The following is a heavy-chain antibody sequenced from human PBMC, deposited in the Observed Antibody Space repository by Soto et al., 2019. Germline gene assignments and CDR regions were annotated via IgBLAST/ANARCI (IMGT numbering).Heavy chain of an antibody. CDR1: GFTFSSSA. CDR2: VSGSGGTT. Sequence: EVQLLDSGGGLVQPGGSLRLSCAASGFTFSSSAMSWVRQAPGKGLEWVSAVSGSGGTTYYADSVRGRFTISRDNSENTLYLQMNSLRAEDTAIYFCERCTVDTIVTSGWCHYLDPWGQGTLVTVSS. D-gene: IGHD6-19*01. CDR3: ERCTVDTIVTSGWCHYLDP. J-gene: IGHJ5*02. V-gene: IGHV3-23*01.